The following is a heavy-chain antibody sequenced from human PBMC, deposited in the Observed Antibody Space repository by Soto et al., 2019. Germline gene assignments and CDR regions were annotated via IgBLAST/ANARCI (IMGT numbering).Heavy chain of an antibody. CDR2: ISYDGSNK. CDR1: GFTFSSYG. D-gene: IGHD1-7*01. Sequence: PGGSLRLSCAASGFTFSSYGMHWVRQAPGKGLEWVAVISYDGSNKYYADSVKGRFTISRDNSKNTLYLQMNSLRAEDTAVYYCAKDRLELRHYYGMDVWGQGTTVTVSS. V-gene: IGHV3-30*18. CDR3: AKDRLELRHYYGMDV. J-gene: IGHJ6*02.